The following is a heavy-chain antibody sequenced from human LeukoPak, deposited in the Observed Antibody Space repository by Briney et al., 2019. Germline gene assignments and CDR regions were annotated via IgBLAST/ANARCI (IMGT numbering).Heavy chain of an antibody. CDR1: GYSFTSYW. D-gene: IGHD1-14*01. J-gene: IGHJ4*02. Sequence: GQSLKISCQASGYSFTSYWIGWVRQMPGKGLEWMGIIYPRDSDTRYSPSFQGQVTISADKSISTAYLQWSSLKASDTAIYYCARPYRGYFDYWGQGTLVTVSS. V-gene: IGHV5-51*01. CDR2: IYPRDSDT. CDR3: ARPYRGYFDY.